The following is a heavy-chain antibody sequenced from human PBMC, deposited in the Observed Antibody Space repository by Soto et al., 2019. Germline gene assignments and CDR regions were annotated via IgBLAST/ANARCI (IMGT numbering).Heavy chain of an antibody. Sequence: EASVKVSCKASVYTFTSNGISWVRQAPGQGLEWMGWISAYSGDTNDAQKFQGRVTMTRDTSISTAYRELSRLRSDDTAVYYCAREELSIAAAGYYGMDVWGQGTTVTVYS. CDR1: VYTFTSNG. CDR2: ISAYSGDT. J-gene: IGHJ6*02. V-gene: IGHV1-18*01. CDR3: AREELSIAAAGYYGMDV. D-gene: IGHD6-13*01.